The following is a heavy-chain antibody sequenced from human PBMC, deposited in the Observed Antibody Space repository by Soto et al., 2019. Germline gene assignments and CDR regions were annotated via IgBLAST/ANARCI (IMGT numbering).Heavy chain of an antibody. D-gene: IGHD3-3*01. CDR3: ASYDFRARWFDP. CDR1: GGSISSGDYY. J-gene: IGHJ5*02. CDR2: IYYSGST. V-gene: IGHV4-30-4*01. Sequence: SETLSLTCTVSGGSISSGDYYWSWIRQPPGKGLEWIGYIYYSGSTYYNPSLRSRVTISVDTSKNQFSLKLSSVTAADTAVYYCASYDFRARWFDPWGQGTLVTVSS.